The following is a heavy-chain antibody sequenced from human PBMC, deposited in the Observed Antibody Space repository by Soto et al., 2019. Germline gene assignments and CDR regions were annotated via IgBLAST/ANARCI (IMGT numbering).Heavy chain of an antibody. J-gene: IGHJ3*02. CDR3: ARRSQFCSSISCYHDAFDI. V-gene: IGHV4-59*08. D-gene: IGHD2-2*01. CDR2: IFYSGDT. CDR1: GGSIKSYY. Sequence: SETLSLTCTVSGGSIKSYYWSWIRQPPGKGLEWIGYIFYSGDTNYNPSLKSRVIISVDTSKNQLSLKLSSVTAADTAVYYCARRSQFCSSISCYHDAFDIWGQGTMVTVSS.